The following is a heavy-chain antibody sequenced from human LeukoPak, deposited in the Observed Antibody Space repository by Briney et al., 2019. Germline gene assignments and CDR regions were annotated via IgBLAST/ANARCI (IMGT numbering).Heavy chain of an antibody. CDR1: GGSISSYY. CDR3: AREDYYYYYMDV. V-gene: IGHV4-4*07. Sequence: SETLSLTCTVSGGSISSYYWSWIRQPAGKGLEWIGRIYTSGSTNYSPSLKSRVTMSVDTSKNQLSLKLSSVTAADTAVYYCAREDYYYYYMDVWGKGTTVTVSS. J-gene: IGHJ6*03. CDR2: IYTSGST.